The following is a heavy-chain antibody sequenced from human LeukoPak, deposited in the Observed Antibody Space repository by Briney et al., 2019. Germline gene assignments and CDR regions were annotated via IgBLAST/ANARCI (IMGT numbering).Heavy chain of an antibody. V-gene: IGHV3-74*01. CDR1: GFTFSSYW. D-gene: IGHD4-17*01. CDR2: INSDGSST. J-gene: IGHJ4*02. Sequence: GGSLRFSCAASGFTFSSYWMHWVRQAPGKGPVWVSRINSDGSSTRYADSVKGRFTISRDNAKNTLYLQMNSLTAEDTAVYYCARGYGDYQVGAYWGQGTLVTVSS. CDR3: ARGYGDYQVGAY.